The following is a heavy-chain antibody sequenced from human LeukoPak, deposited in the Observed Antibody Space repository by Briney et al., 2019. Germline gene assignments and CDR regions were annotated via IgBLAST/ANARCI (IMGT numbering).Heavy chain of an antibody. CDR1: GGSISSSSYY. CDR3: ARRYDFWSGYYNY. D-gene: IGHD3-3*01. J-gene: IGHJ4*02. V-gene: IGHV4-39*01. Sequence: SETLSLTCTVSGGSISSSSYYWGWIRQPPGKGLEWIGSIYYSGSTYYNPSPKSRVTISVDTSKNQFSLKLSSVTAADTAVYYCARRYDFWSGYYNYWGQGTLVTVSS. CDR2: IYYSGST.